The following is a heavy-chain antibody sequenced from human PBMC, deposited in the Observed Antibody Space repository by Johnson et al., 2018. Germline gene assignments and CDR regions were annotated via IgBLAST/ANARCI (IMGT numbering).Heavy chain of an antibody. CDR1: GFTFRTYW. D-gene: IGHD4-17*01. Sequence: VQLQESGGGLVQPGGSLRLSCAVSGFTFRTYWMHWVRQAPGKGLVWVSCIESVGSNTRYADSVKGRFTTSRDNAKNTLYLQMNSLRAEDTAGYYSARDGDGDYPIDYWGQGTLVTVSS. CDR2: IESVGSNT. CDR3: ARDGDGDYPIDY. V-gene: IGHV3-74*01. J-gene: IGHJ4*02.